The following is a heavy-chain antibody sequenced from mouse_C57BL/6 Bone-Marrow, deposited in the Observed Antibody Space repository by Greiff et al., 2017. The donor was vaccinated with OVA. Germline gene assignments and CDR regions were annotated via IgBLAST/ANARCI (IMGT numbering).Heavy chain of an antibody. Sequence: VKLQESGPGLVQPSQSLSITCTVSGFSLTSYGVHWVRQSPGKGLEWLGVIWSGGSTDYNAAFISRLSISKDNSKSQVFFKMNSLQADDTAIYYCARKDGNPWFAYWGQGTLVTVSA. J-gene: IGHJ3*01. D-gene: IGHD2-1*01. CDR1: GFSLTSYG. CDR3: ARKDGNPWFAY. CDR2: IWSGGST. V-gene: IGHV2-2*01.